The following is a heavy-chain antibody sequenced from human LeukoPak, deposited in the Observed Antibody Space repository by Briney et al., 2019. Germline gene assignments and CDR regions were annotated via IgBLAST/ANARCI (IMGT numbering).Heavy chain of an antibody. Sequence: GGSLRLSCAASGFTFSNAWMSWVRQAPGQGLEWVGRIKSKTDDGTTDYAAPVKGRFTISRDDSKNTLYLQMNSLKTEDTAVYYCTTGITRNYWDQGTLVTVSS. CDR1: GFTFSNAW. V-gene: IGHV3-15*01. CDR3: TTGITRNY. D-gene: IGHD3-10*01. J-gene: IGHJ4*02. CDR2: IKSKTDDGTT.